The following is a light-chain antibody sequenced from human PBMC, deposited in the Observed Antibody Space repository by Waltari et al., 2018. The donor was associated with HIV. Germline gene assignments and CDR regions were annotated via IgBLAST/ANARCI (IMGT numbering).Light chain of an antibody. Sequence: AIQLTQSPSSLSASVGDRVTITCRTSQGITNAIAWYQQRPGKPPKLLIYEASNLDSGVPSRFSVSGSGTDFTLTISSLQPEDFATYYCQQFQTFPLTFGGGTNIEIK. CDR2: EAS. J-gene: IGKJ4*01. CDR3: QQFQTFPLT. V-gene: IGKV1-13*02. CDR1: QGITNA.